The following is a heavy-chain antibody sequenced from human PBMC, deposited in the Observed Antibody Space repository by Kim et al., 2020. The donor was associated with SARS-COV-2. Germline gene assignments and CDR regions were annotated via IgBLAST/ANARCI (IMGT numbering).Heavy chain of an antibody. CDR1: GFTFSSYG. CDR2: IWYDGSNK. V-gene: IGHV3-33*01. Sequence: GGSLRLSCAASGFTFSSYGMHWVRQAPGKGLEWVAVIWYDGSNKYYADSVKGRFTISRDNSKNTLYLQMNSLRAEDTAVYYCARDNGIAAAAKVDYWGQGTLVTVSS. D-gene: IGHD6-13*01. J-gene: IGHJ4*02. CDR3: ARDNGIAAAAKVDY.